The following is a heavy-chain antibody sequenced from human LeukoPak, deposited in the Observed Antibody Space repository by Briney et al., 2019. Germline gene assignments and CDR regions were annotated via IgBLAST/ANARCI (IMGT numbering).Heavy chain of an antibody. CDR3: ARNGSSSPNFYYYYYMDV. CDR2: IYHSGST. CDR1: GYSISSGYY. D-gene: IGHD6-6*01. Sequence: SETLSLTCTVSGYSISSGYYWGWIRQPPGKGLEWIGSIYHSGSTYYNPSLKSRVTISVDTSKNQFSLQLSSVTAADTAVYYCARNGSSSPNFYYYYYMDVWGKGTTVTVSS. J-gene: IGHJ6*03. V-gene: IGHV4-38-2*02.